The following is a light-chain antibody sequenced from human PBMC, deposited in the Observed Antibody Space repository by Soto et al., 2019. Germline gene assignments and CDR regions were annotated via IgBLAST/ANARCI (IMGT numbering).Light chain of an antibody. CDR2: DAS. J-gene: IGKJ1*01. CDR3: QQYNSYSQT. V-gene: IGKV1-5*01. Sequence: DIQMTQSPSTLSASVGDRVTITCRASQSISSWLAWYQQKPGKAPNLLIYDASALERGVPSRFSGSGSGTEFTLTISSLQPDDFATYYCQQYNSYSQTFGQGTKVEIK. CDR1: QSISSW.